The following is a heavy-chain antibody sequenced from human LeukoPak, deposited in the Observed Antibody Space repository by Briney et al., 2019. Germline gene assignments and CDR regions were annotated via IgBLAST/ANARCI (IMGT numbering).Heavy chain of an antibody. D-gene: IGHD6-13*01. CDR2: INPNSGGT. Sequence: ASVKVSCKASGYTFTGYYMHWVRQAPGQGLEWMGWINPNSGGTNYAQKFQGRVTMTRDTSISTAYMELSRLRSDDTAVYYCARDSESIAAAPSEYWGQGTLVTVSS. V-gene: IGHV1-2*02. CDR1: GYTFTGYY. CDR3: ARDSESIAAAPSEY. J-gene: IGHJ4*02.